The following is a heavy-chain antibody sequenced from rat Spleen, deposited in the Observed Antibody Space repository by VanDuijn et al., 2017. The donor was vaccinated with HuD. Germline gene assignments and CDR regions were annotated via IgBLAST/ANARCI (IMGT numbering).Heavy chain of an antibody. CDR3: AKDMSRTIAARSYSYFDF. J-gene: IGHJ1*01. CDR2: ISYDGSSS. Sequence: EVQLVESGGGSVQPGRSQKLSCAASGFTFSNYAMGWVSQAPTKGLEWVATISYDGSSSYYRDSVKGRFTISRDNAKSTLYLQMDSLRSEDTATYYCAKDMSRTIAARSYSYFDFWGPGTVVTVSS. CDR1: GFTFSNYA. V-gene: IGHV5-29*01. D-gene: IGHD1-2*01.